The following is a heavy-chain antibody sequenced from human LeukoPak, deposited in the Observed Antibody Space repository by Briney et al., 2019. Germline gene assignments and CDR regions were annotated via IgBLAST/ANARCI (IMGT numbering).Heavy chain of an antibody. CDR2: ISGSGGST. CDR1: GFTFSSYA. J-gene: IGHJ3*02. V-gene: IGHV3-23*01. Sequence: GGSLRLSCAASGFTFSSYAMSWVRQAPGKGLEWVSAISGSGGSTYYADSVKGRFTISRDNSKDALYLQMNSLRAEDTAVYYCAKSDSSGWYGAFDIWGQGTMVTVSS. CDR3: AKSDSSGWYGAFDI. D-gene: IGHD6-19*01.